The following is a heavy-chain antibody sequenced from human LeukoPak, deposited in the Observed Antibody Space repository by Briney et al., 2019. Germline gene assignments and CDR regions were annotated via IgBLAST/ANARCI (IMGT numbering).Heavy chain of an antibody. CDR1: GYTFTGYY. CDR3: ATTHSGSYVWGY. D-gene: IGHD1-26*01. CDR2: INPNSGGT. V-gene: IGHV1-2*02. J-gene: IGHJ4*02. Sequence: ASVKVSCKASGYTFTGYYMHWVRQAPGQGLEWMGWINPNSGGTNYAQKFQGRVTMTRDTSISTAYMELSRLRSDDTAVYYCATTHSGSYVWGYWGQGTLVTVSS.